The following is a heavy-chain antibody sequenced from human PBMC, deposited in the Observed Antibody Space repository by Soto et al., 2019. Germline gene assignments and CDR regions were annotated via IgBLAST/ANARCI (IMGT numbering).Heavy chain of an antibody. Sequence: SETLSLTCIVSGGSISSGGYFWSWIRQHSGKGLEWIGYISYTGSTYYNPSLKSRVTISVDTSKNQFSLNLRSVTAADTAVYYCASSPHILTGYPTYYGIDVWGQGTTVTVS. CDR3: ASSPHILTGYPTYYGIDV. D-gene: IGHD3-9*01. V-gene: IGHV4-31*03. J-gene: IGHJ6*02. CDR2: ISYTGST. CDR1: GGSISSGGYF.